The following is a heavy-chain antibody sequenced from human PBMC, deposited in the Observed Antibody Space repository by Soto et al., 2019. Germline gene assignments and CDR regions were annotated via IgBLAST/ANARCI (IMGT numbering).Heavy chain of an antibody. CDR3: AKDLEGIAVAGPDY. J-gene: IGHJ4*02. CDR2: ISYDGSNK. V-gene: IGHV3-30*18. CDR1: GFTFSSYG. D-gene: IGHD6-19*01. Sequence: QVQLVESGGGVVQPGRSLRLSCAASGFTFSSYGMHWVRQAPGKGLEWVAVISYDGSNKYYADSVKCRFTISRDNSKNTLYLQMNSLRAEDTAVYYCAKDLEGIAVAGPDYWGQGTLVTVSS.